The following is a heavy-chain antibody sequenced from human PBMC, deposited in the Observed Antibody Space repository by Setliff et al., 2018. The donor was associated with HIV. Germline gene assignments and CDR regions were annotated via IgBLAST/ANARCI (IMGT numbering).Heavy chain of an antibody. D-gene: IGHD3-22*01. CDR2: ISSSSSII. J-gene: IGHJ4*02. Sequence: GGSLRLSCAASGFTVSSNYMNWVRQAPGKGLEWVACISSSSSIIYYADSVTGRFTISSDNAKNSLYLQMDSLRAEDTAVYYCARGAPTMLIIVVNLDYWGQGTLVTVSS. V-gene: IGHV3-48*04. CDR1: GFTVSSNY. CDR3: ARGAPTMLIIVVNLDY.